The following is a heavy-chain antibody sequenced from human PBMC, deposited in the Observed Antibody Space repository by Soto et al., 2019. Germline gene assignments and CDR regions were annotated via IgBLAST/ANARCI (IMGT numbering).Heavy chain of an antibody. V-gene: IGHV1-18*01. CDR1: GYTFTSYG. CDR3: ARATAGRGFDP. CDR2: ISAYNGNT. Sequence: AKVSCKASGYTFTSYGISCVRQAPGQGLEWMGWISAYNGNTNYAQKLQGRVTMTTDTSTSTAYMELRSLRSDDTAVYYCARATAGRGFDPWGQGTLVTVPQ. J-gene: IGHJ5*02.